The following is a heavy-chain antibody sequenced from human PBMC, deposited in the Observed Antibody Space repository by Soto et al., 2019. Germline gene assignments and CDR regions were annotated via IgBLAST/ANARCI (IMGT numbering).Heavy chain of an antibody. CDR2: IYPGDSDT. J-gene: IGHJ5*02. CDR3: ARQWAAAACTGSFNWFDP. V-gene: IGHV5-51*01. CDR1: GYSFTSYW. Sequence: PGESLKISCKGSGYSFTSYWIGWVRQMPGKGLEWMGIIYPGDSDTRYSPSFQGQVTISADKSISTAYLQWSSLKASDTAMYYCARQWAAAACTGSFNWFDPWGQGAMV. D-gene: IGHD6-13*01.